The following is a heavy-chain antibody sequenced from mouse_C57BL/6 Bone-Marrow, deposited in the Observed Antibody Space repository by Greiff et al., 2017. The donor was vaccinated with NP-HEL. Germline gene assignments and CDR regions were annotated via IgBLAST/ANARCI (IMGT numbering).Heavy chain of an antibody. CDR3: ARRGTALYWYFDV. J-gene: IGHJ1*03. V-gene: IGHV1-50*01. Sequence: VQLQQPGAELVKPGASVKLSCKASGYTFTSYWMQWVKQRPGQGLEWIGEIDPSDSYTNYNQKFKGKATLTVDTSSSTAYMQLSSLTSEDSAVYYCARRGTALYWYFDVWGTGTTVTVSS. CDR2: IDPSDSYT. CDR1: GYTFTSYW. D-gene: IGHD2-14*01.